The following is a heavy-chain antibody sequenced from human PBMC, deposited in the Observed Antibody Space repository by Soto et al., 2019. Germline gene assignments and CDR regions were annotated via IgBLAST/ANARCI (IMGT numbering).Heavy chain of an antibody. V-gene: IGHV3-23*01. CDR3: AKFRPTVTHYYYYYGMDV. D-gene: IGHD4-17*01. CDR1: GFTFSSYT. CDR2: ISGSGGST. Sequence: EVQLLESGGGLVQPGGSLRLSCAASGFTFSSYTMSWVRQAPGKGLEWVSAISGSGGSTYYADSVKGRFTISRDKSKNTLYLQMNSLRDEDTAVYYCAKFRPTVTHYYYYYGMDVWGQGTTVTVSS. J-gene: IGHJ6*02.